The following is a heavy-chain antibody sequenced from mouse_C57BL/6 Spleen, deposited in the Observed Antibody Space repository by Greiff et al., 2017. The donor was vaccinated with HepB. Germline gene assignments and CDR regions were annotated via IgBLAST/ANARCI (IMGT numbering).Heavy chain of an antibody. Sequence: QVQLKESGAELARPGASVKLSCKASGYTFTSYGISWVKQRTGQGLEWIGEIYPRSGNTYYNEKFKGKATLTADKSSSTAYMELRSLTSEDSAVYFCAAYDGYPWDYWGQGTSVTVSS. CDR3: AAYDGYPWDY. CDR1: GYTFTSYG. D-gene: IGHD2-3*01. CDR2: IYPRSGNT. V-gene: IGHV1-81*01. J-gene: IGHJ4*01.